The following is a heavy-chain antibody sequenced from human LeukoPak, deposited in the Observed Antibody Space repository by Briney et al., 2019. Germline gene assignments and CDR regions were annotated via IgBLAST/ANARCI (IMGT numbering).Heavy chain of an antibody. CDR2: IKEDGSES. CDR1: GFTFSSYW. V-gene: IGHV3-7*01. CDR3: AKAGLLWFGESWMDV. J-gene: IGHJ6*02. D-gene: IGHD3-10*01. Sequence: GGSLRLSCAASGFTFSSYWMSWVRQAPGKGLEWVANIKEDGSESHYVDSVKGRFTISRDNAKNSLYLQMNSLRAEDTAMYFCAKAGLLWFGESWMDVWGQGTTVTVSS.